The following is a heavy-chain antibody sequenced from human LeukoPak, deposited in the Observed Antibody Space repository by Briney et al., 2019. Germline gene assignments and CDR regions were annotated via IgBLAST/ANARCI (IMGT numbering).Heavy chain of an antibody. J-gene: IGHJ1*01. Sequence: GGSLRLSCAAFGFTFSSYSMDWVRQAPGKGLEWASSISSSSTYIYYADSVKGRFTISRDNAKNSLFLQMNSLRAEDTAVYYCARDLTTSSTAYLHHWGQGTLVTVSS. CDR3: ARDLTTSSTAYLHH. D-gene: IGHD6-6*01. CDR1: GFTFSSYS. V-gene: IGHV3-21*01. CDR2: ISSSSTYI.